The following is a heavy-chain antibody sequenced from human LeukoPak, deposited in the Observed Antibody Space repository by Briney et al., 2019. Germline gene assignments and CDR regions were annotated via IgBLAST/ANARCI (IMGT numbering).Heavy chain of an antibody. CDR3: ASSPRGALLYYGSGRYYRQPDYFDC. D-gene: IGHD3-10*01. V-gene: IGHV3-30*02. CDR2: IRYDGSEK. J-gene: IGHJ4*02. CDR1: GFTFSSYG. Sequence: GGSLRLSCAASGFTFSSYGMHWVRQAPGKGLEWVAFIRYDGSEKYYVDSVKGRFTISRDNAKNSLYLQMNSLRAEDTAVYYCASSPRGALLYYGSGRYYRQPDYFDCWGQGTLVTVSS.